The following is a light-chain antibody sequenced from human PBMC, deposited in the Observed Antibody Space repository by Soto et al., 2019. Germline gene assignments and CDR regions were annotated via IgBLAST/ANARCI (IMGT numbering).Light chain of an antibody. V-gene: IGLV1-44*01. CDR3: AAWDDSLNGPYV. Sequence: QSLLTQPPSASGTPGQRVTISCSGSSPNIGSNTGNWYQQLPGTAPKLLIYSNNQRPSGVPDRFSGSKSGTSASLAISGLKSEDEADYYCAAWDDSLNGPYVFGTGTKVTVL. J-gene: IGLJ1*01. CDR2: SNN. CDR1: SPNIGSNT.